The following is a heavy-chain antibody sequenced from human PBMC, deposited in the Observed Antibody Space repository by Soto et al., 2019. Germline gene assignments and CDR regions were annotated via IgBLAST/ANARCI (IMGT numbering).Heavy chain of an antibody. J-gene: IGHJ4*02. V-gene: IGHV3-23*01. CDR1: GFTFSNYA. CDR2: ITGSSETT. CDR3: ARDCARTSCSVWKL. D-gene: IGHD2-2*01. Sequence: VQLLESGGGLVQPGESLRLSSAASGFTFSNYAMTWVRQAPGKGLEWVSGITGSSETTYYADSVKGRFTISRDNSKNTVSLQMNGLRAEDSALYYCARDCARTSCSVWKLWGQGTLVTVSP.